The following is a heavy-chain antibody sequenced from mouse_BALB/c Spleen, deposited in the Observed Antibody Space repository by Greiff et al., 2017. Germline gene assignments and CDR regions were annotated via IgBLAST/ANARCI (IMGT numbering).Heavy chain of an antibody. Sequence: EVQLQQSGTVLARPGASVKMSCKASGYTFTSYWMHWVKQRPGQGLEWIGAIYPGNSDTSYNQKFKGKAKLTAVTSTSTAYMELSSLTNEDSAVYYCTRWGGSSWGYYFDYWGQGTTLTVSS. CDR3: TRWGGSSWGYYFDY. J-gene: IGHJ2*01. D-gene: IGHD1-1*01. CDR2: IYPGNSDT. V-gene: IGHV1-5*01. CDR1: GYTFTSYW.